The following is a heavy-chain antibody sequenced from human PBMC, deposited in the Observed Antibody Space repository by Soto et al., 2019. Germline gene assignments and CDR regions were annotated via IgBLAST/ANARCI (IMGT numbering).Heavy chain of an antibody. CDR3: AREEGIAAAGNVFDY. CDR1: GFDFSTYA. V-gene: IGHV3-23*01. CDR2: IINSGATT. J-gene: IGHJ4*02. Sequence: GXSLRLSCAASGFDFSTYAITWVSQAPGKGLEWVSAIINSGATTYYADSVKGRFTISRDNSRNTLYLQMNSLRSDDTAVYYCAREEGIAAAGNVFDYWGQGTLVTVSS. D-gene: IGHD6-13*01.